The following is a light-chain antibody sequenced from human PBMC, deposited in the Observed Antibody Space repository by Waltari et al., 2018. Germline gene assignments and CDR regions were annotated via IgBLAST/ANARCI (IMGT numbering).Light chain of an antibody. CDR2: YVS. Sequence: QSLLQGNGHTYLDWYLQKPGQSPQLLISYVSNRASGVPDRFSGSGSGTDFTLKISRVEAEDVGIYYCMQAVQVPLTFGGGSKVEIK. CDR1: QSLLQGNGHTY. CDR3: MQAVQVPLT. V-gene: IGKV2-28*01. J-gene: IGKJ4*01.